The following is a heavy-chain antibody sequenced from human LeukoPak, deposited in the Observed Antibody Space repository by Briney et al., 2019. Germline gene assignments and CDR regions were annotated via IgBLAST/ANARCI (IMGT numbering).Heavy chain of an antibody. J-gene: IGHJ4*02. CDR1: GGSISSYY. CDR3: ARAPRAATNYFDY. V-gene: IGHV4-59*12. D-gene: IGHD2-15*01. Sequence: SETLSLTCTVSGGSISSYYWSWIRQPPGKGLEWIGYIYYSGSTNYNPSLKSRVTISVDTSKKQFSLKLSPVTAADTAVYYCARAPRAATNYFDYWGQGTLVTVSS. CDR2: IYYSGST.